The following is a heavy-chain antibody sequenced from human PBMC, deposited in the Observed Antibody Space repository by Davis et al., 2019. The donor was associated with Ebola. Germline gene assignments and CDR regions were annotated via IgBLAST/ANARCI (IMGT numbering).Heavy chain of an antibody. V-gene: IGHV3-48*02. CDR1: GFTFSSYS. CDR3: ARVGDFWSGYYHFYYGMDV. Sequence: GESLKISCAASGFTFSSYSMNWVRQAPGKGLEWVSYISSSSSTIYYADSVKGRFTISRDNAKNSLYLQMNSLRDEDTAVYYCARVGDFWSGYYHFYYGMDVWGQGTTVTVSS. J-gene: IGHJ6*02. CDR2: ISSSSSTI. D-gene: IGHD3-3*01.